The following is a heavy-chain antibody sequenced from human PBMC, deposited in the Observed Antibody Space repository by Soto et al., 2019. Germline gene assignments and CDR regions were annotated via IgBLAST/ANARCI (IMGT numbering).Heavy chain of an antibody. CDR2: VYNSGST. J-gene: IGHJ4*02. D-gene: IGHD6-13*01. Sequence: SETLSLTFTVSGGSISSNYWTWIRQPPGKGLEWIGYVYNSGSTNYNPSLKSRVTISEDTSKNQFSLKVHSMTAADTAVYYCARSRREAVAGYTLDNWGQGSLVTVSS. V-gene: IGHV4-59*01. CDR3: ARSRREAVAGYTLDN. CDR1: GGSISSNY.